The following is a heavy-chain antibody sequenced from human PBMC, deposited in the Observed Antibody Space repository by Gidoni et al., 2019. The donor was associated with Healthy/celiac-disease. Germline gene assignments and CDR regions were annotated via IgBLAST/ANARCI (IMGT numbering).Heavy chain of an antibody. Sequence: QVQLVESGGGVVQPGRSLRLSCAASAFTFSSYAMHWVRQAPGKGLEWVAVISYDGSNKYYADSVKGRFTISRDNSKNTLYLQMNSLRAEDTAVYYCARVANDYGDYYFDYWGQGTLVTVSS. CDR3: ARVANDYGDYYFDY. V-gene: IGHV3-30-3*01. J-gene: IGHJ4*02. CDR2: ISYDGSNK. CDR1: AFTFSSYA. D-gene: IGHD4-17*01.